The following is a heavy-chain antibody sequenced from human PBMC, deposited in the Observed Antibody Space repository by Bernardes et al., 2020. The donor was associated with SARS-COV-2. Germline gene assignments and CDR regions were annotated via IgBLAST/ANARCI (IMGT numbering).Heavy chain of an antibody. CDR1: GFTFSSYW. D-gene: IGHD6-19*01. CDR3: VRGPSGGYGRFEY. V-gene: IGHV3-74*01. J-gene: IGHJ4*02. Sequence: GGSLRLSCAASGFTFSSYWMHWVRQVPGKGLVWVSRINSDGGTTSYGESVKGRFTISRDNSKNTLYLQTNSLGAEDTGVYYCVRGPSGGYGRFEYWGQGTLVTVSS. CDR2: INSDGGTT.